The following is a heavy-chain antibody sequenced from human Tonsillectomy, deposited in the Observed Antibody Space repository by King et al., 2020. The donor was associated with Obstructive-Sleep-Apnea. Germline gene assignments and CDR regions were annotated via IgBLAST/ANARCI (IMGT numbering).Heavy chain of an antibody. V-gene: IGHV3-23*04. D-gene: IGHD2-2*01. J-gene: IGHJ4*02. CDR3: AKDLYCSSTSCYAGFDY. Sequence: VQLVESGGGLVQPGGSLRLSCAASGFTFSSYAMSWVRQAPGKGLEWVSAISGSGGSTYYADSVKGRFTISRDNSKNTLYLQMNSLRAEDTAVYYCAKDLYCSSTSCYAGFDYWGKGTLVTVSS. CDR2: ISGSGGST. CDR1: GFTFSSYA.